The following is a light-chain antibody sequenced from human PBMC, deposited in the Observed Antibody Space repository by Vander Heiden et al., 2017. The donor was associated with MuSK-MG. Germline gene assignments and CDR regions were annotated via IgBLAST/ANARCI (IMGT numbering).Light chain of an antibody. V-gene: IGKV3-20*01. CDR1: QDVSGNQ. J-gene: IGKJ4*01. CDR2: GAS. Sequence: EIVLTQSPGTLSLSPGERATLSCRARQDVSGNQLAWYQQKPGQAPRVLIYGASTRATGIPDRFSGSGSGTDFTLTISRLEPEDFAVYYCQQYGTAKVFGGRTRVEIK. CDR3: QQYGTAKV.